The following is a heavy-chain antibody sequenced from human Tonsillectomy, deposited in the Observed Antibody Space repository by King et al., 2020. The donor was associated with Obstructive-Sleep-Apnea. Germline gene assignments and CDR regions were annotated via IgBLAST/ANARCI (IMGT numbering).Heavy chain of an antibody. V-gene: IGHV3-15*01. CDR3: PTPKNEWFGESLDAFDI. CDR2: IKSKTDGGTT. Sequence: VQLVESGGGLVKPGGSLRLSCTASGFTFRNAWMTWVRQAPGKGLEWVGRIKSKTDGGTTDYAAPVKGRFTISREYSKNTLYLQMNSLKTEDTAVYFCPTPKNEWFGESLDAFDIWGQGTMVTVSS. J-gene: IGHJ3*02. D-gene: IGHD3-10*01. CDR1: GFTFRNAW.